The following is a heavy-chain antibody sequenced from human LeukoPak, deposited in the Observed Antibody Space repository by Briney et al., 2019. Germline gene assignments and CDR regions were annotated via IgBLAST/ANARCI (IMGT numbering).Heavy chain of an antibody. D-gene: IGHD3-22*01. Sequence: GASVEVSCKASGYSFTSYYLHWVRQAPGQGLEWMGVINPSGGSTNYAQKFQGRVTMTSDTSTSTVYMELSSLRSEDTAVYFCARDRDPYYDSTGYYYDHWGQGTLVTVSS. CDR2: INPSGGST. CDR1: GYSFTSYY. J-gene: IGHJ4*02. V-gene: IGHV1-46*01. CDR3: ARDRDPYYDSTGYYYDH.